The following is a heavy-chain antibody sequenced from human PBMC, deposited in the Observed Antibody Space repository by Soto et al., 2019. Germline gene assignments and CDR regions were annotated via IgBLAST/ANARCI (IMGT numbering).Heavy chain of an antibody. Sequence: VQLVESGGGVVQPGRSLRLSCAASGFTFSSYAMHWVRQAPGKGLEWVAVISYDGSNKYYADSVKGRFTISRDNSKNTLYLQMNSLRAEDTAVYYCARPRSSGDYYYGMDVWGQGTTVTVSS. D-gene: IGHD6-6*01. CDR1: GFTFSSYA. CDR3: ARPRSSGDYYYGMDV. CDR2: ISYDGSNK. V-gene: IGHV3-30-3*01. J-gene: IGHJ6*02.